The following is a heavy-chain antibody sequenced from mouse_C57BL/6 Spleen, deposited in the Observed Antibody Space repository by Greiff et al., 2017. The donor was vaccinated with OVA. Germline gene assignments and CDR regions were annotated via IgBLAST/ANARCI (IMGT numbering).Heavy chain of an antibody. D-gene: IGHD1-1*01. Sequence: QVQLQQSGAELVRPGTSVKVSCKASGYAFTNYLIEWVKQRPGQGLEWIGVINPGSGGTNYNEKFKGKATLTADKSSSTAYMQLSSLTSEDSAVYFCARALLRSYYFDYWGQGTTLTVSS. CDR2: INPGSGGT. V-gene: IGHV1-54*01. CDR1: GYAFTNYL. J-gene: IGHJ2*01. CDR3: ARALLRSYYFDY.